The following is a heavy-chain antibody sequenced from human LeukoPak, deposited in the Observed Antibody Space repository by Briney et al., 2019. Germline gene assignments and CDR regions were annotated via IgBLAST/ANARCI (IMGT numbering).Heavy chain of an antibody. CDR2: IYYSGST. CDR3: ASGYSTSWYFDY. Sequence: PSETLSLTCTVSGVSISSYYWNWIRQPPGKGLEWIGYIYYSGSTNCNPSLKSRVTIPVDTSRNQLSLKLSSVTAADTAVYYCASGYSTSWYFDYWGQGTLVTVSS. D-gene: IGHD6-13*01. J-gene: IGHJ4*02. V-gene: IGHV4-59*08. CDR1: GVSISSYY.